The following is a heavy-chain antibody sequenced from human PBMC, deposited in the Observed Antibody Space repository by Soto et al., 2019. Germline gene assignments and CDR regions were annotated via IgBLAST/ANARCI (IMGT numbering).Heavy chain of an antibody. CDR1: GYTFTGYY. J-gene: IGHJ3*02. D-gene: IGHD3-9*01. Sequence: ASVKVSCKASGYTFTGYYMHWVRQAPGQGLEWMGWINPNSGGTNYAQKFQGWVTMTRDTSISTAYMELSRLRSDDTAVYYCARMRTKDTIKGAFDIWGQGTMVTVSS. V-gene: IGHV1-2*04. CDR3: ARMRTKDTIKGAFDI. CDR2: INPNSGGT.